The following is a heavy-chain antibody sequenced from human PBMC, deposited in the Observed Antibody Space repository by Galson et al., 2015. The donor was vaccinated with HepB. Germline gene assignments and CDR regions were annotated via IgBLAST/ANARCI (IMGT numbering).Heavy chain of an antibody. CDR3: ARPTRDCDATFCVYYFFDS. V-gene: IGHV1-8*01. Sequence: SVKVSCKASGYTFTSSDINWVRQATGQGLEWMGWINPNSGNTGYTQKFQGRLTMTRDNSISTAYMELSSLRSEDTAVYYCARPTRDCDATFCVYYFFDSWGQGTLVTVSS. J-gene: IGHJ4*02. D-gene: IGHD2-15*01. CDR2: INPNSGNT. CDR1: GYTFTSSD.